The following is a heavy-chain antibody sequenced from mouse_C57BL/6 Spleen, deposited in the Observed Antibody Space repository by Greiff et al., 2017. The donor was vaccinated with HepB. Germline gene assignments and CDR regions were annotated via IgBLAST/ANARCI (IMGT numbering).Heavy chain of an antibody. J-gene: IGHJ2*01. V-gene: IGHV5-17*01. Sequence: EVQLQESGGGLVKPGGSLKLSCAASGFTFSDYGMHWVRQAPEKGLEWVAYISSGSSTIYYADTVKGRFTISRDNAKNTLFLQMTSLRSEDTAMYYSSPPHYDLFNYWVHLTTLTVSS. D-gene: IGHD2-4*01. CDR1: GFTFSDYG. CDR3: SPPHYDLFNY. CDR2: ISSGSSTI.